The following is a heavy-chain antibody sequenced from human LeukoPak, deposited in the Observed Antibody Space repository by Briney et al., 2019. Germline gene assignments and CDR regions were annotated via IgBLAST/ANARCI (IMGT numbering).Heavy chain of an antibody. D-gene: IGHD1-1*01. J-gene: IGHJ4*02. V-gene: IGHV3-9*01. Sequence: GGSLRLSCAASGFIFTTYWMTWVRQAPGKGLEWVSGISWNSGSIGYVDSVKGRFTISRDNAKNPLYPQMNSLRAEDTALYYCAKDSSYSTATTSLDHWGQGTLVTVSS. CDR2: ISWNSGSI. CDR3: AKDSSYSTATTSLDH. CDR1: GFIFTTYW.